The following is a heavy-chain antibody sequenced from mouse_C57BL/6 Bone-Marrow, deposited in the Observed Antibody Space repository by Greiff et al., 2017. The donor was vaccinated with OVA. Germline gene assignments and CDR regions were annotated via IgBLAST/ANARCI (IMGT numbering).Heavy chain of an antibody. CDR1: GYTFTSYW. J-gene: IGHJ2*01. CDR2: IDPSDSYT. Sequence: VQLQQPGAELVRPGTSVKLSCKASGYTFTSYWMHWVKQRPGQGLEWIGVIDPSDSYTNYNQKFKGKATLTVDTSSSTAYMQLSSLTSEDSAVYYCARLGWDVDDWGQGTTLTVSS. V-gene: IGHV1-59*01. CDR3: ARLGWDVDD. D-gene: IGHD4-1*01.